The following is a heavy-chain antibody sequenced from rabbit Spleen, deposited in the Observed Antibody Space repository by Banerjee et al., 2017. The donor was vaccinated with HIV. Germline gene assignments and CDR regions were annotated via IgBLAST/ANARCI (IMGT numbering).Heavy chain of an antibody. Sequence: EESGGDLVKPEGSLTLTCTASGFSFSSSYWICWVRQAPGKGLEWIACIYAVSSGSTYSATWATGRFTISKTSSTTVTLQMTSLTVADTATYFCARDTGTSFSSYGMDLWGPGTLVTVS. D-gene: IGHD7-1*01. CDR2: IYAVSSGST. V-gene: IGHV1S45*01. CDR1: GFSFSSSYW. J-gene: IGHJ6*01. CDR3: ARDTGTSFSSYGMDL.